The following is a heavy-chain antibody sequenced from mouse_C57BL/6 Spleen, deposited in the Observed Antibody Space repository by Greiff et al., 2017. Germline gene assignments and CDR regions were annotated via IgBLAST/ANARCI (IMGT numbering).Heavy chain of an antibody. D-gene: IGHD1-1*01. CDR3: ARSRDYGSSYGYFGV. Sequence: QVQLQQSGAELVRPGASVKLSCKASGYTFTDYYINWVKQRPGQGLEWIARIYPGSGNTYYNEKFKGKATLTAEKSSSTAYMQLSSLTSEDSAVYFCARSRDYGSSYGYFGVWGTGTTVTVSS. J-gene: IGHJ1*03. CDR1: GYTFTDYY. CDR2: IYPGSGNT. V-gene: IGHV1-76*01.